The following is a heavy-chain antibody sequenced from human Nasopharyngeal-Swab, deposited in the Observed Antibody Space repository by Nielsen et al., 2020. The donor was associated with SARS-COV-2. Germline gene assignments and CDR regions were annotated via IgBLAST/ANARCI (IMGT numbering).Heavy chain of an antibody. CDR1: NGSFIGYY. V-gene: IGHV4-34*01. CDR2: INHAGTT. D-gene: IGHD2-15*01. Sequence: SETLSLTCGVHNGSFIGYYWTWIRQPPGKGLEWIGEINHAGTTNYTPSLKSRVTMSVDTSKNQFSLKVNSVTAADTAVYYCARRHRSCSGGACPIDYWGQGALVTVSS. CDR3: ARRHRSCSGGACPIDY. J-gene: IGHJ4*02.